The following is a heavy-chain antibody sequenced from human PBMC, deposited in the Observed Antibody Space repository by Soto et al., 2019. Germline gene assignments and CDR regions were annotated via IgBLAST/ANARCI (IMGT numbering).Heavy chain of an antibody. D-gene: IGHD4-17*01. CDR3: TTTPYDGDYDPYYFDY. Sequence: EVQLVESGGGLVKPGGSLRLACAASGFTFSNAWMSWVRQAPGKGLEWVGRIKSKTDGGTTDYAAPVKGRFTISRDDSKNTLYLQMNSLKNEDTAVYYCTTTPYDGDYDPYYFDYWGQGTLVTVSS. V-gene: IGHV3-15*01. CDR1: GFTFSNAW. CDR2: IKSKTDGGTT. J-gene: IGHJ4*02.